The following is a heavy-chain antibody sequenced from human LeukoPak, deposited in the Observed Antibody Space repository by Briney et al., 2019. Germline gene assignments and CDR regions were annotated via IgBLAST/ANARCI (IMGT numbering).Heavy chain of an antibody. V-gene: IGHV1-18*01. J-gene: IGHJ4*02. D-gene: IGHD3-22*01. Sequence: GASVKVSCKASGYTFTSYGISWVRQAPGQGLEWMGWISAYNGNTNYAQKLQGRVTMTTDTSTSTAYMELRSLRSDDTAVYYCARGNYYDSSGTQYGYWGQGTLVTVPS. CDR1: GYTFTSYG. CDR2: ISAYNGNT. CDR3: ARGNYYDSSGTQYGY.